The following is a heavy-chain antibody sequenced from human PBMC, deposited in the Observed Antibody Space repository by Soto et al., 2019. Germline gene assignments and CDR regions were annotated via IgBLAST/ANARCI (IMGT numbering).Heavy chain of an antibody. D-gene: IGHD1-26*01. J-gene: IGHJ4*02. CDR2: IIPILGIA. CDR3: ASTYSGSYSDVDY. V-gene: IGHV1-69*02. Sequence: QVQLVQSGAEVKKPGSSVKVSCKASGGTFSSYTISWVRQAPGQGLEWMGRIIPILGIANYAQKFQGRVTITADKYTSTAYMELSSLRSEDTAVYYCASTYSGSYSDVDYWGQGTLVTVSS. CDR1: GGTFSSYT.